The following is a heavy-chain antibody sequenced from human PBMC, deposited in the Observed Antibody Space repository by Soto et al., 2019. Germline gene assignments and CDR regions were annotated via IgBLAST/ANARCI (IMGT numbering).Heavy chain of an antibody. CDR3: AREDILGVRSFDY. Sequence: GGSLRLSCAASGFTFSGYIVNWVRQAPGKGLEWVSYISSGSKTIYYAESVKGRFTVSRDNARNSQYLQMNSLRDEDTAVYYCAREDILGVRSFDYWGQGPIFTVSS. CDR1: GFTFSGYI. J-gene: IGHJ4*02. V-gene: IGHV3-48*02. D-gene: IGHD3-9*01. CDR2: ISSGSKTI.